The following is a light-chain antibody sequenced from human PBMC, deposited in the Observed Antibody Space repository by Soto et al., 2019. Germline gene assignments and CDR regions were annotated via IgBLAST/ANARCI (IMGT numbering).Light chain of an antibody. V-gene: IGKV3-15*01. Sequence: EIVMTQSPGTLSVSPGEGATLSCRASQSVSSNLAWYQPKPGQAPRLVIYGASTRATGIPARFSGSGSGTAFTLTISSLQSEDFAVYYCQQYNNWPPLTFGGGTKVEIK. CDR2: GAS. J-gene: IGKJ4*01. CDR3: QQYNNWPPLT. CDR1: QSVSSN.